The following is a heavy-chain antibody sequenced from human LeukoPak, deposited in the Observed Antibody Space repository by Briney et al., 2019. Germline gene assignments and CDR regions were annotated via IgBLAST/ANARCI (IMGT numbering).Heavy chain of an antibody. CDR1: GYTFTSYY. CDR3: ARDPGGLDYYYYGMDV. Sequence: ASVKVSCEASGYTFTSYYMHWVRQAPGQGLEWMGIINPSGGSTSYAQKFQGRVTMTRDTSTSTVYMELSSLRSEDTAVYYCARDPGGLDYYYYGMDVWGQGTTVTVSS. V-gene: IGHV1-46*01. CDR2: INPSGGST. D-gene: IGHD4-23*01. J-gene: IGHJ6*02.